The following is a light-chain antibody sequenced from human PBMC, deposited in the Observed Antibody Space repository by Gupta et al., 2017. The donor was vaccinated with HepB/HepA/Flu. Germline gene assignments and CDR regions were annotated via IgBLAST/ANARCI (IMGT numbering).Light chain of an antibody. CDR1: QSVSSSY. CDR3: QQYGTSPFT. CDR2: GAS. Sequence: EPVLPQSPAPLSLSPGERATLSCRASQSVSSSYLAWYQQKPGQSPRLLIYGASTRASGVPDRFSGAGSGTDFTLTINRLDPEDFALYFCQQYGTSPFTFGGGTKVE. J-gene: IGKJ4*01. V-gene: IGKV3-20*01.